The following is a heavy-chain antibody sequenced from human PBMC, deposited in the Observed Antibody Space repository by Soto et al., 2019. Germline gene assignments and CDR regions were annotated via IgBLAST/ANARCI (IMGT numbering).Heavy chain of an antibody. CDR3: ARDLDGSGNYFSGYYSNY. CDR2: IIPIFGTA. V-gene: IGHV1-69*13. Sequence: GASVKVSCKASGGTFSSYAISWVRQAPGQGLEWMGGIIPIFGTANYAQKFQGRVTITADESTSTAYMELSSLRSEDTAVYYCARDLDGSGNYFSGYYSNYWGQGTLVTVSS. CDR1: GGTFSSYA. D-gene: IGHD3-10*01. J-gene: IGHJ4*02.